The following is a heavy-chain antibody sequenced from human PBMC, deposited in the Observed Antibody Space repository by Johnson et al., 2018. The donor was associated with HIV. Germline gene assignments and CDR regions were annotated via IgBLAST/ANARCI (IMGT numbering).Heavy chain of an antibody. V-gene: IGHV3-48*01. CDR1: GFTFSNAW. CDR3: AKDRSMDDAFDV. CDR2: ISWNSGSI. J-gene: IGHJ3*01. D-gene: IGHD1-26*01. Sequence: VQLVESGGDLVNPGGSLRLSCEASGFTFSNAWMTWVRQAPGKGLEWVGRISWNSGSIGYADSVKGRFTISRDNSKNTLYLQMNSLRAEDTAVYYCAKDRSMDDAFDVWGQGTMVTVSS.